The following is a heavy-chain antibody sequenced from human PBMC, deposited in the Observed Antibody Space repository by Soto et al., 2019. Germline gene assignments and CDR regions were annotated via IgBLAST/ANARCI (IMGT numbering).Heavy chain of an antibody. D-gene: IGHD3-10*01. CDR1: GGSISSSNW. J-gene: IGHJ4*02. V-gene: IGHV4-4*02. CDR2: IYHTGNT. Sequence: QVQLQESGPGLVKPSGTLSLTCAVSGGSISSSNWWTWVRQPPGKGLEWIGEIYHTGNTNYNPSLXXRXTIXVDKSQNQFSLKVTSVTAADTAMYYCARGSGSYEYWGQGTLVTVSS. CDR3: ARGSGSYEY.